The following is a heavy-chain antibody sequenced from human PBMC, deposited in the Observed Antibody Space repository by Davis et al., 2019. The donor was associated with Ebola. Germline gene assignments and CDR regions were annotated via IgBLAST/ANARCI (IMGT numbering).Heavy chain of an antibody. CDR3: AISSSSEYYYYYGMDV. CDR1: GGSFSGYY. J-gene: IGHJ6*02. Sequence: SETLSLTCAVYGGSFSGYYWGWIRQPPGKGLEWIGSIYYSGSTYYNPSLKSRVTISVDPSKNQFSLKLSSVTAADTAVYYCAISSSSEYYYYYGMDVWGQGTTVTVSS. CDR2: IYYSGST. V-gene: IGHV4-39*01. D-gene: IGHD6-6*01.